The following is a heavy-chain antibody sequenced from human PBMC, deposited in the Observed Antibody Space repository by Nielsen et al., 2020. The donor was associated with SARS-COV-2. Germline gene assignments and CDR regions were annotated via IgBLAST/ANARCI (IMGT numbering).Heavy chain of an antibody. CDR3: ARDPTVSYYYYYYMDV. J-gene: IGHJ6*03. Sequence: GGSLRLSCAASGFTFSSYAMHWVRQAPGKGLEWVAVISYDGSNKYYADSVKGRFTISRDNSKNTLYLQMNSLRAEDTAVYYCARDPTVSYYYYYYMDVWGKGTTVTVSS. CDR1: GFTFSSYA. D-gene: IGHD4-17*01. CDR2: ISYDGSNK. V-gene: IGHV3-30-3*01.